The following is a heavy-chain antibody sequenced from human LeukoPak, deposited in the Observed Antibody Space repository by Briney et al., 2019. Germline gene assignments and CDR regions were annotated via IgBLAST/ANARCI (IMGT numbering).Heavy chain of an antibody. CDR1: GGSVSSGSYY. J-gene: IGHJ6*04. Sequence: SETLSLTCTVSGGSVSSGSYYWSWIRQPPGKGLEWIGYIYYSGSTNYNPSLKSRVTISVDTSKNQFSLKLSSATAADTAVYYCASGGGVVVPAAFYYYGMDVWGKGTTVTVSS. CDR3: ASGGGVVVPAAFYYYGMDV. D-gene: IGHD2-2*01. CDR2: IYYSGST. V-gene: IGHV4-61*01.